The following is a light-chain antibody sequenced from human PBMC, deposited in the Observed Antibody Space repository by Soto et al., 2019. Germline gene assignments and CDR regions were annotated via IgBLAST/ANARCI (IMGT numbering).Light chain of an antibody. CDR1: QSVSNNY. J-gene: IGKJ2*01. V-gene: IGKV3-20*01. CDR2: GSS. Sequence: EVVLTQSPGTLSLSPGERATLSCRASQSVSNNYLAWYQQKPGQAPRLLIFGSSDRATGIPDRFSGSGSGTDFTLTISRLEPENFAVDYCQQYGSSPPYTFGQVTKLEIK. CDR3: QQYGSSPPYT.